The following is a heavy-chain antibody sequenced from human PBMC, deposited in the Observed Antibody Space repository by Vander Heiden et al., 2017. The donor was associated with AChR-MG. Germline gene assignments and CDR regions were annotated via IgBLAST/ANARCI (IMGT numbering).Heavy chain of an antibody. J-gene: IGHJ6*02. D-gene: IGHD6-19*01. CDR1: GFTFSSDW. CDR2: IKQDGSEK. V-gene: IGHV3-7*01. Sequence: EVQLVESGGGLVQPGGSLRLSCAASGFTFSSDWMSWVRQAPGKGLEWVANIKQDGSEKYYVDSVKGRFTISRDNAKNSLYLQMNSLRAEDTAVYYCASAVIAVAGYYYYGMDVWGQGTTVTVSS. CDR3: ASAVIAVAGYYYYGMDV.